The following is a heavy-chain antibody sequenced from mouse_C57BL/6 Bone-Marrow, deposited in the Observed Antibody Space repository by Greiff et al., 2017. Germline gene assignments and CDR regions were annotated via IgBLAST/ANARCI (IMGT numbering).Heavy chain of an antibody. Sequence: EVKLMESGGGLVQPGGSLSLSCAASGFTFTDYSMSWFRQPPGKALEWLGFIRNKANGYTTEYSASVKGRFTISRDNSQSILYLQMNALRAEDSATYYCARYHAMDDWGQGTSVTVSS. V-gene: IGHV7-3*01. J-gene: IGHJ4*01. CDR3: ARYHAMDD. CDR1: GFTFTDYS. CDR2: IRNKANGYTT.